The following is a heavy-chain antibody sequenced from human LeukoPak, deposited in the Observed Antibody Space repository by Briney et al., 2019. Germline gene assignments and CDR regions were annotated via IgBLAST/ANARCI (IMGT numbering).Heavy chain of an antibody. J-gene: IGHJ4*02. CDR2: ISGSGGST. CDR1: GFTFSSYA. Sequence: GGSLRLSCAASGFTFSSYAMSWVRQAPGKGLEWVSAISGSGGSTYYADSVKGRFTISRDNSKNTLYLQMNSLRAEDTAVYYCAKQRGIYDSSGYYDYWGQGTLVTVSS. V-gene: IGHV3-23*01. D-gene: IGHD3-22*01. CDR3: AKQRGIYDSSGYYDY.